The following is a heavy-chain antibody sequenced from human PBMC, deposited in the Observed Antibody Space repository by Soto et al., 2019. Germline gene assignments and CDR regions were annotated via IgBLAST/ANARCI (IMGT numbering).Heavy chain of an antibody. CDR2: IYYSGST. D-gene: IGHD6-13*01. J-gene: IGHJ4*02. CDR1: GGSISSSSYY. CDR3: ARLGSSSWYGY. V-gene: IGHV4-39*01. Sequence: QLQLQESGPGLVKPSETLSLTCTVSGGSISSSSYYWGWIRQPPGKGLEWIGTIYYSGSTYYNPSLKSRVAIAVDTSKNQFSLELSSVTAADPAVYYCARLGSSSWYGYWGQGTLVTVSS.